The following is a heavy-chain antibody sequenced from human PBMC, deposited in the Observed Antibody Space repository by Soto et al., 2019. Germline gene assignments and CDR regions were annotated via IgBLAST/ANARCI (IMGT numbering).Heavy chain of an antibody. V-gene: IGHV5-51*01. CDR3: ARSSSWYRDAFDI. CDR2: IYPGDSDT. CDR1: GYSLTSYW. Sequence: PGESLKISCKGSGYSLTSYWIGWVRQMPGKGLEWMGIIYPGDSDTRYSPSFQGQVTISADKSISTAYLQWSSLKASDTAMYYCARSSSWYRDAFDIWGQGTMVTVSS. J-gene: IGHJ3*02. D-gene: IGHD6-13*01.